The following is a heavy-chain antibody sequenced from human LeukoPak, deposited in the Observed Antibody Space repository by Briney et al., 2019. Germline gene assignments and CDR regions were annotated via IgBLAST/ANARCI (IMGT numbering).Heavy chain of an antibody. J-gene: IGHJ4*02. V-gene: IGHV3-74*01. Sequence: GGSLRLSCAASGFTFSGFWMHWVRQAPGKGLVWVSCISFDGSDATYADSVKGRFTISRDNAKNTLYLQMNSLRDDDTAVYYCARVFLERLTSGYFDNWGQGTLVTVSP. CDR3: ARVFLERLTSGYFDN. CDR1: GFTFSGFW. D-gene: IGHD3-3*01. CDR2: ISFDGSDA.